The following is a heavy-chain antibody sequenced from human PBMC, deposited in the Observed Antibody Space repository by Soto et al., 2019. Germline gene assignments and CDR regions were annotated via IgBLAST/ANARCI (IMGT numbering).Heavy chain of an antibody. V-gene: IGHV3-30*03. CDR2: ISYDGSNK. Sequence: PGGSLRLSCAASGFTFSSYGMHWVRQAPGKGLEWVAVISYDGSNKYYADSVKGRFTISRDNSKNTLYLQMNSLRAEDTAVYYCARGGSGWYPFDYWGQGTLVTVSS. J-gene: IGHJ4*02. D-gene: IGHD6-19*01. CDR1: GFTFSSYG. CDR3: ARGGSGWYPFDY.